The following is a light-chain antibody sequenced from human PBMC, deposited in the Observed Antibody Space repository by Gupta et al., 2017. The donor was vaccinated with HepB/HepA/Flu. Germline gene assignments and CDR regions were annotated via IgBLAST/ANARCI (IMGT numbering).Light chain of an antibody. V-gene: IGLV1-44*01. CDR2: RDD. CDR1: TSNIGSNN. CDR3: EEWADSLNAVL. J-gene: IGLJ3*02. Sequence: QSVLTQPPSVSGTPGQRVTMSCIGGTSNIGSNNVNWYQHIPGKAPKDLFTRDDLRPSGANDRFAGYKSDKSASRVIRGLQSEDEGNDDGEEWADSLNAVLCGGGTKVTVL.